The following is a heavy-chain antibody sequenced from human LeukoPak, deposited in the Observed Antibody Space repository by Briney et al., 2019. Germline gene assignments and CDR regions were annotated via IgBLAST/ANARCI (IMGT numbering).Heavy chain of an antibody. CDR3: AKDLHYYVAMDV. CDR1: GFAFSSYA. J-gene: IGHJ6*02. CDR2: ISGSGAST. D-gene: IGHD3-10*02. V-gene: IGHV3-23*01. Sequence: GGSLRLSCAASGFAFSSYAVTWVRQAPGKGLEWVSDISGSGASTYYADSVKGRFTISRDNSKNTLYLQMNSPRAEDTAVYYCAKDLHYYVAMDVWGQGTTVTVSS.